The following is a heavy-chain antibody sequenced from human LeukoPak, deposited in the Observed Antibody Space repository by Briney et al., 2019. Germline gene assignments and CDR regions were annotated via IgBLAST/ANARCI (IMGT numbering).Heavy chain of an antibody. CDR1: GFTFSDYY. V-gene: IGHV3-11*04. Sequence: GGSLRLSCAASGFTFSDYYMSWIRQAPGKGLEWVSYISSSSSTIYYADSVKGRFTISRDNAKNSLYLQMNSLRAEDTAAYYCARDRGEVYSSSWYGFALDYWGQGTLVTVSS. CDR2: ISSSSSTI. CDR3: ARDRGEVYSSSWYGFALDY. J-gene: IGHJ4*02. D-gene: IGHD6-13*01.